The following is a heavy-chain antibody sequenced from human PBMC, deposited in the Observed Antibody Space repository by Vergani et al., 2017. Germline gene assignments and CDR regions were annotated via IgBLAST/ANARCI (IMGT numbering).Heavy chain of an antibody. Sequence: EVQLVESGGGLVQPGGSLRLSCAASGFTFSSYWMSWVRQAPGKGLEWISYISTSSGTIYYADSVKGRFTISRDNAKNSLYLQMNRLRAEDTAVYYCARETYCRGGSCYSAWGQGTLVTVSS. J-gene: IGHJ4*02. V-gene: IGHV3-48*04. CDR3: ARETYCRGGSCYSA. D-gene: IGHD2-15*01. CDR1: GFTFSSYW. CDR2: ISTSSGTI.